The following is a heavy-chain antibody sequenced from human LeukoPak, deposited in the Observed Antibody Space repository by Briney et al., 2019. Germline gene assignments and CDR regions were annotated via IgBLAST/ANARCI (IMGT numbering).Heavy chain of an antibody. CDR3: AKAQGIVGARSDV. J-gene: IGHJ6*02. CDR1: GFTFSSYA. V-gene: IGHV3-23*01. D-gene: IGHD1-26*01. Sequence: GGSLRLSCAASGFTFSSYAMSWVRQAPGKGLEWVSAISGSGGSTYYADSVKGRFTISRDNFKNTLYLQMNSLRAEDTAVYYCAKAQGIVGARSDVWGQGTTVTVSS. CDR2: ISGSGGST.